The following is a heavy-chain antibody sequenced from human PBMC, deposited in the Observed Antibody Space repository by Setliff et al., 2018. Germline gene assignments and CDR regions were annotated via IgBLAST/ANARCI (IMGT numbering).Heavy chain of an antibody. D-gene: IGHD3-10*01. Sequence: ASVKVSCKASGYTITNFALNWVRQAPGQGPEWMGWINTNSGNPTYAQGFTGRFVFSLDTSVSTAYLQISSLKAEDTAIYYCARGSRFGTIVYRGDYYLDVWGKGTTVTV. CDR3: ARGSRFGTIVYRGDYYLDV. V-gene: IGHV7-4-1*02. CDR1: GYTITNFA. J-gene: IGHJ6*03. CDR2: INTNSGNP.